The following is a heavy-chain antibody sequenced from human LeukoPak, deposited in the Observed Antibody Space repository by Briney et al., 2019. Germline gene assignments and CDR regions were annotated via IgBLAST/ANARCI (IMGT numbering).Heavy chain of an antibody. V-gene: IGHV3-23*01. CDR3: AADRGYSENYTPRRTDGYYYYYGMDV. CDR1: GFTFSSYA. J-gene: IGHJ6*02. CDR2: ISGSGGST. D-gene: IGHD1-26*01. Sequence: PGGSLRLSCAASGFTFSSYAMSWVRQAPGKGLEWVSAISGSGGSTYYADSVKGRFTISRDNSKNTLYLQMNSLRAEDTAVYYCAADRGYSENYTPRRTDGYYYYYGMDVWGQGTTVTVSS.